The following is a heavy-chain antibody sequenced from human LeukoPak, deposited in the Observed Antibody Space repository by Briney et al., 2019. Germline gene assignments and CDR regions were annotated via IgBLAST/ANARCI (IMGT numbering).Heavy chain of an antibody. J-gene: IGHJ2*01. CDR1: GGSISSYY. Sequence: PSETLSLTCTVSGGSISSYYWSWLRQPPGKGLEWIGYIYYSGSTNYNPSLKSRVTISVDTSKNQFSLKLSSVTAADTAVYYCARTPYYYGSGSRPRYFDLWGRGTLVTVSS. CDR3: ARTPYYYGSGSRPRYFDL. CDR2: IYYSGST. D-gene: IGHD3-10*01. V-gene: IGHV4-59*01.